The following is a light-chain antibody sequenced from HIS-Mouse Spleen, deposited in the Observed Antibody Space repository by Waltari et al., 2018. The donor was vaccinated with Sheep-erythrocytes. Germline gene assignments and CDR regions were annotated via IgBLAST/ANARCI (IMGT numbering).Light chain of an antibody. CDR1: QGISSA. CDR3: QQFNNYPRT. V-gene: IGKV1D-13*01. Sequence: AIQLTQSPSSLSASVGDRVTITCRASQGISSALAWYQQKPGKAPKLLIYDASSLESGVPSRFSGGGSGTDFTVTISSLQPEDFATYCCQQFNNYPRTFGQGTKVEIK. CDR2: DAS. J-gene: IGKJ1*01.